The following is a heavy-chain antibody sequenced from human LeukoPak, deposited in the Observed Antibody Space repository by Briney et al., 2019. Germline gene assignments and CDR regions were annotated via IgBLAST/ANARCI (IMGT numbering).Heavy chain of an antibody. J-gene: IGHJ6*02. D-gene: IGHD3-10*01. V-gene: IGHV3-66*01. CDR3: ARDRKYLYYGMEV. Sequence: PGGSLRLSCAASGFTVGNNHMNWVRQAPGKGLEWVSLIYSGGNTQYADSVKGRFIIFRDSSKNTLYLQMNSLRVEDTAVYYCARDRKYLYYGMEVWGQGTTVTVSS. CDR1: GFTVGNNH. CDR2: IYSGGNT.